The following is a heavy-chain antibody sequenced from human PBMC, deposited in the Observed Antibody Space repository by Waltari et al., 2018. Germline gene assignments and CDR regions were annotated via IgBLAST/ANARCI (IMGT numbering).Heavy chain of an antibody. J-gene: IGHJ4*02. CDR1: GGSFRGYY. Sequence: QVHLQESGPGLVKPSETLSLTCTVSGGSFRGYYWSWIRQPPGKGLEWIGDIYYNGGSNYSPSLESRVTISTDTSNSQFSLRLMSVTDADTAIYYCARVGTGLSGMFDSWGQGALVTVS. D-gene: IGHD1-1*01. CDR3: ARVGTGLSGMFDS. V-gene: IGHV4-59*01. CDR2: IYYNGGS.